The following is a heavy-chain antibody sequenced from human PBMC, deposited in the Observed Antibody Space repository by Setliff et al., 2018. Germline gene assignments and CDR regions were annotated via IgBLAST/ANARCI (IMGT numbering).Heavy chain of an antibody. CDR3: ARVVPTARRGRLYYYYMDV. V-gene: IGHV4-4*02. Sequence: SETLSLTCAVSGDSISNDYWWSWVRQPPERELEWIGEINQSGTTNYNPPLKGRATISVDNSKNQFSLNLNSVTAADTGVYFCARVVPTARRGRLYYYYMDVWDKGATVTVSS. D-gene: IGHD1-1*01. J-gene: IGHJ6*03. CDR1: GDSISNDYW. CDR2: INQSGTT.